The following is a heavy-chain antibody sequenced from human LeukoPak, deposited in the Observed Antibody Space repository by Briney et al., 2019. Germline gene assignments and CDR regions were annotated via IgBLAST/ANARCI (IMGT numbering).Heavy chain of an antibody. CDR2: INHSGST. D-gene: IGHD4-11*01. Sequence: SETLSHTCAVYGGSFSGYYWSWIRQPPGKGLEWIGEINHSGSTNYNPSLKSRVTISVDTSKNQFSLKLSSVTAADTAVYYCARGRNYVRWLDPWGQGTLVTVSS. CDR3: ARGRNYVRWLDP. J-gene: IGHJ5*02. CDR1: GGSFSGYY. V-gene: IGHV4-34*01.